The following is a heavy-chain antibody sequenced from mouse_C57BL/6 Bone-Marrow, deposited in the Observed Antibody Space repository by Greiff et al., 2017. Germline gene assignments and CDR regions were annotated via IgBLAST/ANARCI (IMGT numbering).Heavy chain of an antibody. CDR3: TRAPNWYFDV. CDR2: ISSGGDYI. Sequence: EVKLVESGEGLVKPGGSLKLSCAASGFTFSSYAMSWVRQTPEKRLEWVAYISSGGDYIYYADTVKGRFTISRGNARNTLYLQMSSLKSEDTAMYYCTRAPNWYFDVWGTGTTVTVSS. V-gene: IGHV5-9-1*02. CDR1: GFTFSSYA. J-gene: IGHJ1*03.